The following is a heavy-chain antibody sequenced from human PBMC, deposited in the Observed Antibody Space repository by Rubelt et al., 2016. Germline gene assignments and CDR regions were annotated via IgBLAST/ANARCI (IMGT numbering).Heavy chain of an antibody. J-gene: IGHJ4*02. Sequence: GGGLVQPGGSLRLSCAASGFTVSSNYMSWVRQAPGKGLEWVSLIYSGGATYYADSVKGRFTISRDNSENTLYLQMNNLGAEDTAVYYCARDHVSSALDYWGQGTLVTVSS. D-gene: IGHD3-10*01. CDR2: IYSGGAT. V-gene: IGHV3-66*01. CDR1: GFTVSSNY. CDR3: ARDHVSSALDY.